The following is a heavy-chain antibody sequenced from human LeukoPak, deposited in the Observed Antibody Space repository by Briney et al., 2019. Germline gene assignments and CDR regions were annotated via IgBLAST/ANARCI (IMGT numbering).Heavy chain of an antibody. CDR2: ISGSGGST. D-gene: IGHD2-15*01. CDR3: AKDQGYCSGGSCHFDY. J-gene: IGHJ4*02. CDR1: GFTFSSYA. V-gene: IGHV3-23*01. Sequence: PGGSLRLSCAASGFTFSSYAMSWVRQAPGKGLEWVSAISGSGGSTYYADSVKGRFTISRDNSKNTLYLQMNSLRAEDTAVYYCAKDQGYCSGGSCHFDYWGQGTLVTVSS.